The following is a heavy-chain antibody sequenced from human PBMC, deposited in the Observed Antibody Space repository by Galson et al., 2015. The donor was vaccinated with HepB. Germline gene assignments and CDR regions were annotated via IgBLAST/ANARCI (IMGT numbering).Heavy chain of an antibody. J-gene: IGHJ6*02. D-gene: IGHD2-15*01. V-gene: IGHV3-23*01. CDR1: GFTFSRYA. Sequence: SLRLSCAASGFTFSRYAMSWVRQAPGKGLEWISAITGSGGNTYYADSVKGRFTISRDNSKNTLSLQMNSLRAEDTAVCYCAKFVGDPLYYYGMDVWGQGTTVTVSS. CDR2: ITGSGGNT. CDR3: AKFVGDPLYYYGMDV.